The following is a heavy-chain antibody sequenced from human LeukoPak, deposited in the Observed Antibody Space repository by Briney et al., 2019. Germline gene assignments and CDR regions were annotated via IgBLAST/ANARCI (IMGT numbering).Heavy chain of an antibody. CDR2: IRYDGSNK. Sequence: GGSLRLSCAASGFTFSSYGMHWVRQAPGKGLEWVAFIRYDGSNKYYADSVKGRFTISRDNSKNTLYLQMNSLRAEDTAVYYCAGETYYYDGSGYFDYWGQGTLVTVSS. J-gene: IGHJ4*02. D-gene: IGHD3-22*01. V-gene: IGHV3-30*02. CDR1: GFTFSSYG. CDR3: AGETYYYDGSGYFDY.